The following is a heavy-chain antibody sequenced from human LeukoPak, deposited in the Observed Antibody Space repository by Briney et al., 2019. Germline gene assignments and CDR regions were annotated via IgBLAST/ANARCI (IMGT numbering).Heavy chain of an antibody. CDR1: GFTFSCFA. V-gene: IGHV3-23*01. CDR2: TSGSGGST. J-gene: IGHJ4*02. CDR3: AKDFTGIRGVILDDY. Sequence: GGSLRLSCAASGFTFSCFAMSWVRQAPGKGLEWVSATSGSGGSTYYADSVKGRFTISRDNSKNTLYLQMNSLRAEDTAVYYCAKDFTGIRGVILDDYWGQGTLVTVSS. D-gene: IGHD3-10*01.